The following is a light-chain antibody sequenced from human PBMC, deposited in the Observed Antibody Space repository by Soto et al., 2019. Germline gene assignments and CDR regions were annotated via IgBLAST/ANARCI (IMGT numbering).Light chain of an antibody. CDR2: GAS. V-gene: IGKV3-20*01. CDR1: QSVSSSY. Sequence: EIGVTQSPGTLSLSPGERATLSCRASQSVSSSYLAWYQQKPGQAPRLLIYGASSRATGIPDRFSGSGSGTDFTLTISRLEPEDFAVYYCQQYGSSSYSFGQGPKLEIK. J-gene: IGKJ2*01. CDR3: QQYGSSSYS.